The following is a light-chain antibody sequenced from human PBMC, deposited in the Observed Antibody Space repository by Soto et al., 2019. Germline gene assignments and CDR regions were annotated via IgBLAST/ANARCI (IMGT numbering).Light chain of an antibody. V-gene: IGLV1-40*01. J-gene: IGLJ2*01. CDR3: QSYDSSLSGSRV. CDR2: GNI. CDR1: SSNIGAGYD. Sequence: QSVLTQPPSVSGAPGQRVTISCTGSSSNIGAGYDVHWYQQLPGTAPKLLIYGNINRPSGVPDRFSGSKSGTSASLAITGLQAEDEADYYCQSYDSSLSGSRVFGRGTKLTVL.